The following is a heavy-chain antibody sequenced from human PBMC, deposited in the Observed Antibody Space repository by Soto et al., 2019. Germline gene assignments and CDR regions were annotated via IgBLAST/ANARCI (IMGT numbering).Heavy chain of an antibody. CDR3: ARARATYGGNGHNWFDP. J-gene: IGHJ5*02. V-gene: IGHV4-31*03. D-gene: IGHD4-17*01. CDR1: GGSISSGGYY. Sequence: PSETLSLTCPVSGGSISSGGYYWSWIRQHPGKGLEWIGYIYYSGSTYYNPSLKSRVTISVDTSKNQFSLKLSSVTAADTAVYYCARARATYGGNGHNWFDPWGQGTLVTVSS. CDR2: IYYSGST.